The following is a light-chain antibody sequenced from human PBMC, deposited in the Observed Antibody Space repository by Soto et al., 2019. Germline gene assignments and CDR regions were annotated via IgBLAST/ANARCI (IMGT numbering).Light chain of an antibody. CDR2: DAS. Sequence: EIVVTHCPATLPVPPRERAAPSCRASRSVSSNLAWYQQKPGQAPRLLIYDASTRATGVPARFSGSGSGTEFTLTISSLEPEDFAVYYCQQRSNWPITFGQGTRLEIK. J-gene: IGKJ5*01. V-gene: IGKV3-11*01. CDR3: QQRSNWPIT. CDR1: RSVSSN.